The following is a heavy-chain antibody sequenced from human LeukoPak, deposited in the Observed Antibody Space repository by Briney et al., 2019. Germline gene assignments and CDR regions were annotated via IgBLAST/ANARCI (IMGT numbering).Heavy chain of an antibody. CDR1: GYSISSGYY. Sequence: SETLSLTCTVSGYSISSGYYWGWIRQPPGKGLEWIGSIYHSGSTNYNPSLKSRVTISVDTSKNQFSLKLSSVTAADTAVYYCARNYYDSSGSSYYYMDVWGKGTTVTISS. J-gene: IGHJ6*03. CDR2: IYHSGST. D-gene: IGHD3-22*01. CDR3: ARNYYDSSGSSYYYMDV. V-gene: IGHV4-38-2*02.